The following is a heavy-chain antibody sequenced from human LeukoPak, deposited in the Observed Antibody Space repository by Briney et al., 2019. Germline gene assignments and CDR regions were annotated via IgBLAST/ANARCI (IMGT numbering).Heavy chain of an antibody. V-gene: IGHV1-2*02. J-gene: IGHJ4*02. Sequence: ASVKVSCKASGYTFTGYYMHWVRQAPGQGLEWMGWINPNSGGTDYAQKFQGRVTMTRDTSISTAYMALSRLRSDDTAVYYCARLSGSYYFDYWGQGTLVTVSS. D-gene: IGHD1-26*01. CDR3: ARLSGSYYFDY. CDR1: GYTFTGYY. CDR2: INPNSGGT.